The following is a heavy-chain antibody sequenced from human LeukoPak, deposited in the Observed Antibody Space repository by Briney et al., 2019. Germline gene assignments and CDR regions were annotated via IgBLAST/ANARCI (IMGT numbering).Heavy chain of an antibody. J-gene: IGHJ4*02. D-gene: IGHD3-10*01. V-gene: IGHV4-4*07. Sequence: SETLSLTCIVSGDSISSYYWSWIRQPAGKGLEWIGRIFTSGSTKYIPSLKSRVSMSIDTSTNQFSLDLISVTAADTAVYYCARDRRTVRGEWYFDFWGQGHLVTVSS. CDR3: ARDRRTVRGEWYFDF. CDR1: GDSISSYY. CDR2: IFTSGST.